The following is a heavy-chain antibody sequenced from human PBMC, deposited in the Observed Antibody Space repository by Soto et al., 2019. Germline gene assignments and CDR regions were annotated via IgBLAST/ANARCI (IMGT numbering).Heavy chain of an antibody. J-gene: IGHJ6*02. Sequence: ASVKVSCKASGYTFTGYYMHWGRQAPGQGLEWMGWINPNSGGTNYAQKFQGRVTMTRDTSISTAYMELSRLRSDDTAVYYCARDRGYCSSTSCYRTYYYYYGMDVWGQGTTVTVSS. V-gene: IGHV1-2*02. CDR3: ARDRGYCSSTSCYRTYYYYYGMDV. D-gene: IGHD2-2*01. CDR1: GYTFTGYY. CDR2: INPNSGGT.